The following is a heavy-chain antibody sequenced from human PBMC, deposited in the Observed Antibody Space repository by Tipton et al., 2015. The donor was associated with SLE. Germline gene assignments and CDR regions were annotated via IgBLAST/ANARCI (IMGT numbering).Heavy chain of an antibody. CDR2: INHSGST. J-gene: IGHJ4*02. V-gene: IGHV4-34*01. Sequence: TLSLTCTVSGGSISSHYWSWIRQPPGKGLEWIGEINHSGSTNYNPSLKSRVTISVDTSKNQFSLKLSSVTAADTAVYYCSASITIFGVADYWGQGTLVTVSS. CDR3: SASITIFGVADY. CDR1: GGSISSHY. D-gene: IGHD3-3*01.